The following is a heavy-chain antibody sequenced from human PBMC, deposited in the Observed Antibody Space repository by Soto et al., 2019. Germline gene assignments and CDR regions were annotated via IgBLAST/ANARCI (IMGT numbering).Heavy chain of an antibody. V-gene: IGHV1-69*08. Sequence: QVQLVQSGAEVKKPGSSVKVSCKASGGTFSSYTISWVRQAPGQGLEWMGRIIPILGIANYAQKFQGRVTITADKSTSTACMELSSLRSKDTAVYYCARDLSGDILTGGYFVYWGQETLVTVSS. J-gene: IGHJ4*02. CDR1: GGTFSSYT. CDR3: ARDLSGDILTGGYFVY. D-gene: IGHD3-9*01. CDR2: IIPILGIA.